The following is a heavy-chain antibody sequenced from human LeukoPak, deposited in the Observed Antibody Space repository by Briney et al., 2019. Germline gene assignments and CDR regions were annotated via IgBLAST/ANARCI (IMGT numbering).Heavy chain of an antibody. D-gene: IGHD2-15*01. J-gene: IGHJ4*02. CDR1: GFTFSTYA. V-gene: IGHV3-64*01. Sequence: GSLRLSCAASGFTFSTYAMHWVRQTPGKGLEYVSAISTNGGGTYYPNSVKGRFTISRDNSKNTLYLQMGSLRAEDMAVYYCARYCSGVSCYSGYDYWGQGTLVTVSS. CDR2: ISTNGGGT. CDR3: ARYCSGVSCYSGYDY.